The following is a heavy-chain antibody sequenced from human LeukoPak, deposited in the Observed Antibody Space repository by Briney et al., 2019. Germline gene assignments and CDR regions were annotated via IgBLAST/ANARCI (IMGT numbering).Heavy chain of an antibody. D-gene: IGHD3-22*01. CDR1: GYTLTSYD. J-gene: IGHJ4*02. V-gene: IGHV1-8*01. CDR2: MNPNSGNT. Sequence: ASVKVSCKASGYTLTSYDINWVRQATGQGLEWMGWMNPNSGNTGYAQKVQGRVTMTRNTSISTAYMELSSLSSEDTAVYYCLRGRHGDSSGYYYYFDYWGQGTLVTVSS. CDR3: LRGRHGDSSGYYYYFDY.